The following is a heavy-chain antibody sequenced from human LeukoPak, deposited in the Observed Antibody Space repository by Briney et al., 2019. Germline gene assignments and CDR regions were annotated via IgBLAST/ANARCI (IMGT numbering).Heavy chain of an antibody. Sequence: GGSLRLSCAASGFTFSSYWMHWVRQVPGKGLVWVSRITSEGSSTSYADSVKGRFTISRDNAKNTLYLQMNSLRTEDTAVYYCARGSSVVALDWGQGTLVTVSS. D-gene: IGHD2-15*01. V-gene: IGHV3-74*01. CDR3: ARGSSVVALD. J-gene: IGHJ4*02. CDR1: GFTFSSYW. CDR2: ITSEGSST.